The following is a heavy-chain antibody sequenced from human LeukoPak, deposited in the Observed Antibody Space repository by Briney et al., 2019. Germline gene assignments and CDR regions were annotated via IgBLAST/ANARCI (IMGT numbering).Heavy chain of an antibody. CDR2: IRVTYET. J-gene: IGHJ4*02. Sequence: GGSLRLSCAGSGFTFSNYAMNWVRQAPGKGLEWVSGIRVTYETFYADSVKGRFTISRGNSENTLYLQMSGLRAEDTAVYYCAKGTGDMGYYFDYWGQGTLVTVSS. V-gene: IGHV3-23*01. D-gene: IGHD7-27*01. CDR1: GFTFSNYA. CDR3: AKGTGDMGYYFDY.